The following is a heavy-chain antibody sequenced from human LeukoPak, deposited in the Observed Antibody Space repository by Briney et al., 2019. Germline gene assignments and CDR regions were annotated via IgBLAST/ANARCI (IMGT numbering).Heavy chain of an antibody. CDR3: ARVWRGDYVFFDY. Sequence: SETLSLTCAVYGESFSGYYWSWIRQPPGKGLEWIGEINHSGSTNYNPSLKSRVTISVDTSKNQFSLKLSSVTAADTAVYYCARVWRGDYVFFDYWGQGTLVTVSS. J-gene: IGHJ4*02. CDR1: GESFSGYY. CDR2: INHSGST. V-gene: IGHV4-34*01. D-gene: IGHD4-17*01.